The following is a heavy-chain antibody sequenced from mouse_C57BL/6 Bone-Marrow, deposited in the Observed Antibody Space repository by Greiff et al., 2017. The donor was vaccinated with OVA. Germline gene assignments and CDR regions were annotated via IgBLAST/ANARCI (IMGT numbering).Heavy chain of an antibody. CDR1: GYAFSSSW. J-gene: IGHJ2*01. CDR2: IYPGDGDT. CDR3: ARRRFLDY. Sequence: VQLQESGPELVKPGASVKISCKASGYAFSSSWMNWVKQRPGKGLEWIGRIYPGDGDTNYNGKFKGKATLTADKSSSTAYMQLSSLTSEDSAVYFCARRRFLDYWGQGTTLPVSS. V-gene: IGHV1-82*01.